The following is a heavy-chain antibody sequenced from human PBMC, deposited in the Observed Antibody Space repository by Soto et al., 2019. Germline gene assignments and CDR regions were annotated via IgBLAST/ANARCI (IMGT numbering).Heavy chain of an antibody. CDR3: AKRDTAFDY. Sequence: QVQLVESGGGVVQPGRSLRLSCAASGFTFSSYGMHWVRQAPGKGLEWVAVISYDGSNKYYADSVKGRFTISRDNSKNTLYLQMNSLRAEDTAVYYCAKRDTAFDYWGQGTLVTVSS. D-gene: IGHD5-18*01. CDR1: GFTFSSYG. CDR2: ISYDGSNK. J-gene: IGHJ4*02. V-gene: IGHV3-30*18.